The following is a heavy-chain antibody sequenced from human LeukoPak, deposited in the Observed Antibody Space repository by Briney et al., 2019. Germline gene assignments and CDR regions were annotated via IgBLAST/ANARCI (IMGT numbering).Heavy chain of an antibody. Sequence: GRSLRLSCAASGFTFSSYGMHWVRQAPGKGLEWVAVIWYGGSNKYYADSVKGRFTISRDNSKNTLYLQMNSLRAKDTAVYYCAREYDYYMDVWGKGTTVTVSS. CDR1: GFTFSSYG. D-gene: IGHD3-3*01. CDR3: AREYDYYMDV. CDR2: IWYGGSNK. V-gene: IGHV3-33*01. J-gene: IGHJ6*03.